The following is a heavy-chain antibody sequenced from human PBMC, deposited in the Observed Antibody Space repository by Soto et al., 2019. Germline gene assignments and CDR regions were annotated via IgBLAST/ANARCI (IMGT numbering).Heavy chain of an antibody. V-gene: IGHV1-3*01. D-gene: IGHD6-19*01. CDR1: GYTFTSYA. J-gene: IGHJ4*02. CDR2: INAGNGNT. Sequence: ASVKVSCKASGYTFTSYAMHWVRQAPGQRLEWMGWINAGNGNTKYSQKFQGRVTITRDTSASTVYTELSSLRSEDTAVYYCARDARAVAGLLGVYWGRGTLVTVSS. CDR3: ARDARAVAGLLGVY.